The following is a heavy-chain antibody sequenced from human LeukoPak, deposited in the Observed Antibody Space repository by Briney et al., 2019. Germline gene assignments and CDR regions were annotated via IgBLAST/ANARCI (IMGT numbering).Heavy chain of an antibody. CDR2: IYYSGST. CDR3: ARDSGTTVDY. V-gene: IGHV4-31*03. J-gene: IGHJ4*02. Sequence: PSETLSLTCTVSGGSISSGGYYWSWIRQHPGKGLEWTGYIYYSGSTYYNPSLKSRVTISVDTSKNQFSLKLSSVTAADTAVYYCARDSGTTVDYWGQGTLVTVSS. CDR1: GGSISSGGYY. D-gene: IGHD1-7*01.